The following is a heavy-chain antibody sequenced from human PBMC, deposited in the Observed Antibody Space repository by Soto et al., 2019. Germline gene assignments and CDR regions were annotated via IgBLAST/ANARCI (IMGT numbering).Heavy chain of an antibody. V-gene: IGHV1-18*01. Sequence: QVQLVQSGAEVKKPGASVKVSSKAYGYTFSSYGLSWVRQAPGQGLEWMGWISAYSGNTVYTQRFKGRLTMATDTSTGTAYMELRSLRSDDTAVYYCARDFYQSSGYCDYWGQGTLVTVSS. CDR1: GYTFSSYG. D-gene: IGHD3-22*01. CDR2: ISAYSGNT. J-gene: IGHJ4*02. CDR3: ARDFYQSSGYCDY.